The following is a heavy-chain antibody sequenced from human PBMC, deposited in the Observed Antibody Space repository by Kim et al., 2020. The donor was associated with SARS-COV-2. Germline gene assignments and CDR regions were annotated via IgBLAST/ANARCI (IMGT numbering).Heavy chain of an antibody. CDR3: ARIPPNSYSSSHTYLHFDY. Sequence: GESLKISCKGSGYSFTSYWISWVRQMPGKGLEWMGRIDPSDSYTNYSPSFQGHVTISADKSISTAYLQWSSLKASDTAMYYCARIPPNSYSSSHTYLHFDYWGQGTLVTVSS. V-gene: IGHV5-10-1*01. J-gene: IGHJ4*02. D-gene: IGHD6-13*01. CDR1: GYSFTSYW. CDR2: IDPSDSYT.